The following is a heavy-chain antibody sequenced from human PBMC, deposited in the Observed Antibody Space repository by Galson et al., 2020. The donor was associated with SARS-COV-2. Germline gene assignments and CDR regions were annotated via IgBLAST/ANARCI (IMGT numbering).Heavy chain of an antibody. Sequence: SQTLSLTCAISGDSVSSNSAAWNWIRQSPSRGLEWLGRTYYKSKWYNDYAVSVKSRIIVNSDSSANQFSLQLNSVTPDDTAVYYCARGRISLVRGIVYDYYGMDVWGQWTTVTVSS. CDR1: GDSVSSNSAA. J-gene: IGHJ6*02. D-gene: IGHD3-10*01. CDR2: TYYKSKWYN. V-gene: IGHV6-1*01. CDR3: ARGRISLVRGIVYDYYGMDV.